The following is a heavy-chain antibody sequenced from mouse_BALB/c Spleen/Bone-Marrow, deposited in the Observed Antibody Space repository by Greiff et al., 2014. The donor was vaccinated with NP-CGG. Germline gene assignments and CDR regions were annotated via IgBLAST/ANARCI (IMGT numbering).Heavy chain of an antibody. CDR2: INPYNDGT. CDR1: GYTFTAYV. CDR3: AREGGLRRGDYYAMDY. V-gene: IGHV1-14*01. Sequence: EVQLQESGPELVKPGASVKMSCKASGYTFTAYVMHWVQQKPGQGLEWIGYINPYNDGTKYNEKFKGKATLTSDKSSSTAYMELSSLTSEDSAVYHCAREGGLRRGDYYAMDYWGQGTSVTVSS. J-gene: IGHJ4*01. D-gene: IGHD2-4*01.